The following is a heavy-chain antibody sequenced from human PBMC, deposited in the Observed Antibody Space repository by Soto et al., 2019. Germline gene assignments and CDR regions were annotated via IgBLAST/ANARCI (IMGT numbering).Heavy chain of an antibody. Sequence: PRLSCAASGFSFDTYNMNWVRQAPGKGLEWVSSISSGRPDIFYADSVRGRFTISRDDAKKSLFLQMNSLRADDTAVYYCARDHLGIAAGDFDLWGQGTLVTVSS. CDR3: ARDHLGIAAGDFDL. CDR1: GFSFDTYN. D-gene: IGHD6-19*01. J-gene: IGHJ4*02. CDR2: ISSGRPDI. V-gene: IGHV3-21*01.